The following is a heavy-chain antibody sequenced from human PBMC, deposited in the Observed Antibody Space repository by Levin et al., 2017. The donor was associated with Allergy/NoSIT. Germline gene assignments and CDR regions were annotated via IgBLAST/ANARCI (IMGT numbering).Heavy chain of an antibody. CDR1: GGSLSSSGYH. V-gene: IGHV4-31*03. CDR2: IYHSGST. Sequence: SQTLSLHCTVSGGSLSSSGYHWTWIRQHPGQGLEWIGYIYHSGSTSHNPSLKSRVTISADTSKKQFSLTLNSVTAADTAIYYCAREDGYVFDYWGQGTLVTVSS. D-gene: IGHD5-24*01. J-gene: IGHJ4*02. CDR3: AREDGYVFDY.